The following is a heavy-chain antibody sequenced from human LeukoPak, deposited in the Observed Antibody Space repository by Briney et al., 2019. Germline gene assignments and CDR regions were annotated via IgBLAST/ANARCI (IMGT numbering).Heavy chain of an antibody. CDR3: TTAFISWKLLSAA. CDR2: IKSKTDGGTT. J-gene: IGHJ4*02. Sequence: PGGSLRLSCAASGFTFSNAWMSWVRQAPGKGLEWVGSIKSKTDGGTTDYAAPVKGRFTISRDDSKNTLYLQMNSLKTEDTAVYYCTTAFISWKLLSAAWGQGTLVTVSS. V-gene: IGHV3-15*01. D-gene: IGHD1-26*01. CDR1: GFTFSNAW.